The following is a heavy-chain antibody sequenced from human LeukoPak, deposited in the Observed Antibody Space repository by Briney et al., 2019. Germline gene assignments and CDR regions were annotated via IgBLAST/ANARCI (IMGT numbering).Heavy chain of an antibody. D-gene: IGHD3-10*01. Sequence: GGSLRLSCAASGFTFSSYAMSWVRQAPGKGLEWVSAIGGSGGSTYYADSVKGRFTISRDNSKNTLYLQMNSLRAEDTAVYYCAKTYFSYGSGSYPTLWGQGTLVTVSS. CDR3: AKTYFSYGSGSYPTL. CDR2: IGGSGGST. CDR1: GFTFSSYA. J-gene: IGHJ4*02. V-gene: IGHV3-23*01.